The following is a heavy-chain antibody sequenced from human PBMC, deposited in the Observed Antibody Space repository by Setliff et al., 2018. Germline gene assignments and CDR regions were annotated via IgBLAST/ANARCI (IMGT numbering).Heavy chain of an antibody. Sequence: ASVKVSCKTSGYTFTDYGITWVRQAPGQGLEWMGWISAHTGNTYYTPKLHGRVTLTTDTSTSTAYMELTSLGSDDTAVYYCSRLVRYCTRTSCQRLSGGEFWGQGTLVTVLL. CDR2: ISAHTGNT. CDR1: GYTFTDYG. CDR3: SRLVRYCTRTSCQRLSGGEF. J-gene: IGHJ4*02. D-gene: IGHD2-15*01. V-gene: IGHV1-18*01.